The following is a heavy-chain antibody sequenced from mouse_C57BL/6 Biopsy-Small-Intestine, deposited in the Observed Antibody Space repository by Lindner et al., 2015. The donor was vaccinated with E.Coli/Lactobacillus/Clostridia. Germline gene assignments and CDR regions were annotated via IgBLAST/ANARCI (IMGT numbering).Heavy chain of an antibody. CDR3: SRGGLNYYGSFDY. D-gene: IGHD1-1*01. CDR1: GYTFTDYY. V-gene: IGHV1-19*01. Sequence: VQLQESGPVLVKPGASVKMSCKASGYTFTDYYMNWVKQSQGKSLEWIGVIDPSDGGISYNQKFKGKATLTVDKSSSTAYMDLNGLISEDSAVYYCSRGGLNYYGSFDYWGQGTTLTVSS. CDR2: IDPSDGGI. J-gene: IGHJ2*01.